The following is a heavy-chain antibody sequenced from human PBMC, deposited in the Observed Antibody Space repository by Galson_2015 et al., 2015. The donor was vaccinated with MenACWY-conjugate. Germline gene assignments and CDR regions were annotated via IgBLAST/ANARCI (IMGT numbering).Heavy chain of an antibody. D-gene: IGHD6-13*01. J-gene: IGHJ4*02. CDR2: IKQGGSEK. Sequence: SLRLSCAASGFTLGTYWMSWVRQAPGKGLEWVANIKQGGSEKYYVDSVKGRFAISRDNAKSSLYLQMNSLGAEDTAVYYCARIAAAVTEHYFDYWGQGTLVTVSS. CDR1: GFTLGTYW. V-gene: IGHV3-7*01. CDR3: ARIAAAVTEHYFDY.